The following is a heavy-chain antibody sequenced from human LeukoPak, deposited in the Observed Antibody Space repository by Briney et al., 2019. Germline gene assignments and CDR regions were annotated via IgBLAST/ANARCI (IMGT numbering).Heavy chain of an antibody. D-gene: IGHD4-17*01. CDR3: ARYGLGDTFDI. J-gene: IGHJ3*02. CDR1: GFTFSSYA. CDR2: IKQDGSET. Sequence: GGSLRLSCAASGFTFSSYAMSWVRQAPGKGLEWMTSIKQDGSETRYADSVKGRFTIFRDNTKTSLFLHMNSLRAEDTAVYYCARYGLGDTFDIWGQGTVVTVSS. V-gene: IGHV3-7*01.